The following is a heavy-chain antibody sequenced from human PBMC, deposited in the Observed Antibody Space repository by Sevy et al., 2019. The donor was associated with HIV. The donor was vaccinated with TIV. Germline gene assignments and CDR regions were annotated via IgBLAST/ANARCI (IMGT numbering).Heavy chain of an antibody. CDR2: IYHSGST. CDR1: GGSIGSGGYS. D-gene: IGHD2-15*01. J-gene: IGHJ3*02. Sequence: SETLSLTCAVSGGSIGSGGYSWSWIRQPPGKGLEWIGYIYHSGSTYYNPSLKRRVTISVDRSKNQFSLKLSSVTAADTAVYYCARGGLPQGLYCSGGSCSRGAFDIWGQGTMVTVSS. CDR3: ARGGLPQGLYCSGGSCSRGAFDI. V-gene: IGHV4-30-2*01.